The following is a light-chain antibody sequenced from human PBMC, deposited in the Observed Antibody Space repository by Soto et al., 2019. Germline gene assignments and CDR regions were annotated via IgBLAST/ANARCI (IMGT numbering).Light chain of an antibody. Sequence: EIVFTQSPDTLSLSPGDTATLSCRASQTVIHNYLAWHQQKPGQTPRLLVYGASTRATGIPARFSGSGSGTEFTLTISSRQSEDFAVYYCQQYNNWPPLWTFGQGTKVDI. CDR2: GAS. CDR1: QTVIHN. V-gene: IGKV3-15*01. CDR3: QQYNNWPPLWT. J-gene: IGKJ1*01.